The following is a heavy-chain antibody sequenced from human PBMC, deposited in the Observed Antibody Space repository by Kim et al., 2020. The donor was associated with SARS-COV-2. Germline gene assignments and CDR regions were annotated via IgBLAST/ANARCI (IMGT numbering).Heavy chain of an antibody. CDR3: ARTMYSSSPNFDY. CDR2: IYYSGST. CDR1: GGSILILRSS. J-gene: IGHJ4*02. D-gene: IGHD6-6*01. V-gene: IGHV4-39*01. Sequence: SETLSLTCTVSGGSILILRSSLCFRGGSAGKGLEWIGSIYYSGSTYYNPSLKSRVTISVDTSKNQFSLKLSSVTAADTAVYYCARTMYSSSPNFDYWGQGTLVTVSS.